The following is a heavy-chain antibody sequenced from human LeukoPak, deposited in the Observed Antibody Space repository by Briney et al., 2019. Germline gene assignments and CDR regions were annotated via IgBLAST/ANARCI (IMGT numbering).Heavy chain of an antibody. CDR1: GFTFSTYG. V-gene: IGHV3-74*01. J-gene: IGHJ5*01. D-gene: IGHD3-9*01. CDR2: IKGDGSHT. Sequence: GGSLRLSCAASGFTFSTYGMHWVRQAPGKGLVWVSRIKGDGSHTIYADSVKGRFTISRDNAKNTLYLQMKSLRAEDTAVYYCVRDWDHFDFDSWGLGTLVTVSS. CDR3: VRDWDHFDFDS.